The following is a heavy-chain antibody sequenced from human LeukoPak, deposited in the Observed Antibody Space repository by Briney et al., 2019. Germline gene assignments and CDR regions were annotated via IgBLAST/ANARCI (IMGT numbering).Heavy chain of an antibody. V-gene: IGHV4-59*01. CDR1: GGSISTYY. J-gene: IGHJ4*02. CDR2: MDYSGRT. D-gene: IGHD6-6*01. Sequence: SETLSLTCTVSGGSISTYYWSWIRQPPGKGLEWIAYMDYSGRTNYNPSLKSRVTISVDTSKNQFSLKLSSVTAADTAVYYCARDIEQIALDYWGQGTLVTVSS. CDR3: ARDIEQIALDY.